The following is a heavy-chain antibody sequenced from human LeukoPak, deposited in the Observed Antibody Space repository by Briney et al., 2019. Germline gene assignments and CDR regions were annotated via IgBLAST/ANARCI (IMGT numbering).Heavy chain of an antibody. Sequence: SETLSLTCTVSGGSISSSSYYWGWIRQPPGKGLEWIGSIYYSGSTNYNPSLKSRVTISVDTSKNQFSLKLSSVTAADTAVYYCARGGLDTVTTIYWYFDLWGRGTLVTVSS. J-gene: IGHJ2*01. CDR1: GGSISSSSYY. CDR2: IYYSGST. CDR3: ARGGLDTVTTIYWYFDL. D-gene: IGHD4-17*01. V-gene: IGHV4-39*07.